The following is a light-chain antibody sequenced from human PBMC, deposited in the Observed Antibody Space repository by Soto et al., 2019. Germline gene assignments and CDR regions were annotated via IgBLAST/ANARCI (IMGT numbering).Light chain of an antibody. CDR1: QSVSSSY. CDR3: QQYGSSAYT. V-gene: IGKV3-20*01. Sequence: EIVLTQSPGTLSLSPGERATLSCRASQSVSSSYLAWYQQTAGQAPGLLIYGASSRATAIPDRFRGSGSGRDLPLTISRLEPEYFAMYYCQQYGSSAYTFGQGTKRELK. J-gene: IGKJ2*01. CDR2: GAS.